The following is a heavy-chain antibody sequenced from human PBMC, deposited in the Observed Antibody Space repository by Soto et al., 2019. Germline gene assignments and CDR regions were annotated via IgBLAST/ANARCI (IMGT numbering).Heavy chain of an antibody. CDR3: ARARNGERGHCSGGSCYFLDY. V-gene: IGHV1-2*04. J-gene: IGHJ4*02. Sequence: QVQLVQSGAEVKKPGASVKVSCKASGYTFTGYYMHWVRQAPGQGLEWMGWINPNSGGTNYAQKFQGWVTMTRDTSISTASMELSRLRSDDTAVYYCARARNGERGHCSGGSCYFLDYWGQGTLVTVSS. CDR2: INPNSGGT. D-gene: IGHD2-15*01. CDR1: GYTFTGYY.